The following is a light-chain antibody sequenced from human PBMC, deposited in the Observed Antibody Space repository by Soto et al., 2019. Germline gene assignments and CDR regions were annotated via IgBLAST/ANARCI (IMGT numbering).Light chain of an antibody. Sequence: DLQMTQSPSYLSASAGDEVTITCRASQTIMTYLNWYQLKPGKPPRLLIYAASSLQSGVPSRFSGSGSGTDFTLTISSLQPEDFATYYCQQRNSYPITFGQGTRLEIK. CDR3: QQRNSYPIT. V-gene: IGKV1-39*01. CDR1: QTIMTY. CDR2: AAS. J-gene: IGKJ5*01.